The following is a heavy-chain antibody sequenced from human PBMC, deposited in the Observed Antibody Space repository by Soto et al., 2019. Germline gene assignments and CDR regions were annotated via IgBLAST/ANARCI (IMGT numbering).Heavy chain of an antibody. Sequence: VQLVQAGADVKKTGSSVKVSCKASGGTFNKFAFSWVRQAPGQGFKWMGGIIPVFRSANYAQRFRGRITITADEYTSTVYLYLNDLRSDDTAVYYCARRYCASDNCPLFYYFVDLWGLGTTVTVSS. CDR2: IIPVFRSA. D-gene: IGHD2-21*02. V-gene: IGHV1-69*01. CDR3: ARRYCASDNCPLFYYFVDL. CDR1: GGTFNKFA. J-gene: IGHJ6*02.